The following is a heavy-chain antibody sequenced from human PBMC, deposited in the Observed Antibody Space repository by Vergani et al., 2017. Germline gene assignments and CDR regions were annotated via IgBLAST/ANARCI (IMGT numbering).Heavy chain of an antibody. V-gene: IGHV3-23*01. CDR1: GFTFSSYA. CDR2: ISGSGGST. CDR3: AKNSYDRLGPDY. D-gene: IGHD5-18*01. J-gene: IGHJ4*02. Sequence: EVQLLESGGGLVQPGGSLRLSCAASGFTFSSYAMSWVRQAPGKGLEWVSAISGSGGSTYYADSVKGRFTISRDNSKNKLYLQMNSLRAEDTAVYYCAKNSYDRLGPDYWGQGTLVTVSS.